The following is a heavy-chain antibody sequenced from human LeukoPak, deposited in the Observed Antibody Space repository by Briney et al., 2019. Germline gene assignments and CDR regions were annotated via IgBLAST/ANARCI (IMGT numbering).Heavy chain of an antibody. V-gene: IGHV3-48*03. J-gene: IGHJ4*02. CDR1: DFTFSTYE. CDR3: AGKPRDGYNDGHLDF. CDR2: ISTTGRTT. D-gene: IGHD5-24*01. Sequence: PGGSLRLSCVGSDFTFSTYEMNWVRQAPGKGLEWLSYISTTGRTTYYADSGQGRFTMSRDNVKYSVFLERNSPRAEDTAVYYCAGKPRDGYNDGHLDFWGQGTLVTVSS.